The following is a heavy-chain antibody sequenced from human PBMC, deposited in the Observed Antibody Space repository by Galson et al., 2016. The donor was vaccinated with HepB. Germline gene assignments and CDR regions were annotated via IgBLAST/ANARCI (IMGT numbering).Heavy chain of an antibody. CDR1: GFTFSKYG. J-gene: IGHJ6*02. D-gene: IGHD2-2*01. Sequence: SLRLSCAASGFTFSKYGMHWVRQAPGKGLEWVAVIWYDGSNQYYADSVKGRFTISRDNSKNTLYLQMNSLRAEDTAVYYCARPSAYCSSSACSGARPLHLYYYYGLNAWGQGTTVTFSS. V-gene: IGHV3-33*01. CDR2: IWYDGSNQ. CDR3: ARPSAYCSSSACSGARPLHLYYYYGLNA.